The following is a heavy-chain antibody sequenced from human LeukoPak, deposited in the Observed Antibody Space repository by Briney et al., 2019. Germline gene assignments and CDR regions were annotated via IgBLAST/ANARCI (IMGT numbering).Heavy chain of an antibody. CDR3: ARDHARYYDFWSGYREGASTKFDY. D-gene: IGHD3-3*01. J-gene: IGHJ4*02. V-gene: IGHV4-34*01. Sequence: SETLSLTSAGYGGSFSGYYWSWIRQPPGKGLEWIGEINHSGSTNYNPSLKSRVTISVDTSKNQFSLKLSSATAADTAVYYCARDHARYYDFWSGYREGASTKFDYWGQGTLVTVSS. CDR1: GGSFSGYY. CDR2: INHSGST.